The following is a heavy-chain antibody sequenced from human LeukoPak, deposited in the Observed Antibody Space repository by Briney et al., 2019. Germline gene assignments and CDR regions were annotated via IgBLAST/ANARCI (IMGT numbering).Heavy chain of an antibody. V-gene: IGHV3-23*01. Sequence: GGSLRPSCAASGFTFSTYAMSWVRQAPGNGLEWVSAISGSGGSAYYADSVKGRFTISRDNSKNTLYLQMNSLRAEDTAVYYCAKGNRYSSSGYFAYWGQGTLVTVSS. CDR3: AKGNRYSSSGYFAY. CDR2: ISGSGGSA. J-gene: IGHJ4*02. CDR1: GFTFSTYA. D-gene: IGHD6-6*01.